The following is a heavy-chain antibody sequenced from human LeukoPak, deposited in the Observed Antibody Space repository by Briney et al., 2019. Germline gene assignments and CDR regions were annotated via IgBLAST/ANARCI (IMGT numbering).Heavy chain of an antibody. CDR1: GFTFSSYG. CDR3: AKFHYYDSSGYYHTDFDY. CDR2: ISGSGGST. D-gene: IGHD3-22*01. J-gene: IGHJ4*02. Sequence: GGTLRLPCAASGFTFSSYGMSWVRQAPGKGLEWVSAISGSGGSTYYADSVKGRFTISRDNSKNTLYLQMNSLRAEDTAVYYCAKFHYYDSSGYYHTDFDYWGQGTLVTVSS. V-gene: IGHV3-23*01.